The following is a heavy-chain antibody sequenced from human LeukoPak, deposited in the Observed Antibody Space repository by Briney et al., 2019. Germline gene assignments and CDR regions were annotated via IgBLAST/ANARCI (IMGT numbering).Heavy chain of an antibody. CDR3: ARGGLRFLEWLLYTDYYYYMDV. V-gene: IGHV1-46*01. CDR2: INPSGGST. CDR1: GYTFTSYY. D-gene: IGHD3-3*01. J-gene: IGHJ6*03. Sequence: ASVKVSCKASGYTFTSYYMHWVRQAPGQGLEWMGIINPSGGSTSYAQKFQGRVTMTRDTSTSTVYMELSSLRSEDTAVYYCARGGLRFLEWLLYTDYYYYMDVWGKGTTVTVSS.